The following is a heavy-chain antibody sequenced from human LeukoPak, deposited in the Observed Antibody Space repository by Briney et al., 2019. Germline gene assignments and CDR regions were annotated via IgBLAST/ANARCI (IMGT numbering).Heavy chain of an antibody. CDR3: ARGSTSHHWHIGL. D-gene: IGHD2/OR15-2a*01. CDR2: INYSGST. Sequence: SETLSLTCTVSGDSISTYYWSWIRQPPGKRLEWIGYINYSGSTNYNPSLKSRVTISVDTSKNQLSLNLSYGTAADTAVYYCARGSTSHHWHIGLWGRGTLVTVSS. CDR1: GDSISTYY. J-gene: IGHJ2*01. V-gene: IGHV4-59*01.